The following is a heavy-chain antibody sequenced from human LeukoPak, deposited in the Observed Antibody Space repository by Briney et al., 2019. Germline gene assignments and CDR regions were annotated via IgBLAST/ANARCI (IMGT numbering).Heavy chain of an antibody. CDR1: GFTFSSYS. D-gene: IGHD3-10*01. Sequence: AGGSLRLSCAASGFTFSSYSMNWVRQAPGKGLEWVSSISSSSSYIYYADSVKGRFTISRDNAKNSLYLQMNSLRAEDTAVYYCARVVRGATYYFDYWGQGTLVTVSS. V-gene: IGHV3-21*01. CDR3: ARVVRGATYYFDY. CDR2: ISSSSSYI. J-gene: IGHJ4*02.